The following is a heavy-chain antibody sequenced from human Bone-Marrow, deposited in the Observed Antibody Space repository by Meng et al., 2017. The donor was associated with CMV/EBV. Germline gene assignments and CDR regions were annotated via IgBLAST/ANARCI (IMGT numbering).Heavy chain of an antibody. J-gene: IGHJ3*02. CDR2: INLHGGST. Sequence: SCKASGFTFDDYGMSWVRQAPGKGLEWVSGINLHGGSTGYADSVKGRFTISRDNAKNSLYLQMNSLRAEDTALYYCARYSSSTAFDIWGQGTMVTVS. D-gene: IGHD6-13*01. CDR1: GFTFDDYG. CDR3: ARYSSSTAFDI. V-gene: IGHV3-20*04.